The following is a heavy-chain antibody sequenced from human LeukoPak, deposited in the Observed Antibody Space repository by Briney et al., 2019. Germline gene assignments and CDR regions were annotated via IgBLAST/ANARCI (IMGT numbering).Heavy chain of an antibody. D-gene: IGHD2-15*01. V-gene: IGHV4-4*07. CDR2: IYTSGTT. Sequence: SETLSLTCTVSGVSISNYFWSWIRQPAGKGLEWIGRIYTSGTTNYNPSLKSRVTMSVDTSKNQFSLRLRSVAAADTAVYYCARGQGHCSGGTCYSKWVDYWGQGTLVTVSP. CDR1: GVSISNYF. J-gene: IGHJ4*02. CDR3: ARGQGHCSGGTCYSKWVDY.